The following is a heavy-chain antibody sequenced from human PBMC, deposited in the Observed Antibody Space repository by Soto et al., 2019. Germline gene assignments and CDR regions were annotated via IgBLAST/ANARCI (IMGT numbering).Heavy chain of an antibody. V-gene: IGHV3-23*01. CDR1: GFTFSSYG. CDR3: AKDRRAGGNYGVYADF. D-gene: IGHD1-7*01. CDR2: SSATGAGT. J-gene: IGHJ4*02. Sequence: EVQLLESGGGLVQPGGSLRLSCAASGFTFSSYGMTWVRQAPGKGLEWVSFSSATGAGTYYADSVKGRFTISRDNSKNTLYLQMTSLRADDTAVYYWAKDRRAGGNYGVYADFWGQGALVIVSS.